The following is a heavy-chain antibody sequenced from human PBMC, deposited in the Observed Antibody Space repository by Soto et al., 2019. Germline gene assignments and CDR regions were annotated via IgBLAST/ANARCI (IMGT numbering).Heavy chain of an antibody. CDR1: GFCLRYYI. CDR3: AAGEASSRNLAPYYLDF. D-gene: IGHD6-13*01. Sequence: SETLTLTCTASGFCLRYYIWTWVRQAPGKGLEWVGYIHYSGTTSFFPSYNPSLRSRVTISEDTSKNQFSLKLLSVTTADTAVYFCAAGEASSRNLAPYYLDFWGQGTLVTVSS. J-gene: IGHJ4*02. V-gene: IGHV4-59*01. CDR2: IHYSGTT.